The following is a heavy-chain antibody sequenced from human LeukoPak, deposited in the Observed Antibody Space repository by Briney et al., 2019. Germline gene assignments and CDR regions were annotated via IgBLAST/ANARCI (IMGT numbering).Heavy chain of an antibody. J-gene: IGHJ4*02. D-gene: IGHD6-19*01. Sequence: GGSLRLSCAASGFTFSTYWMSWLRQAPGKGLEWVSNIMHDGSEKNYVDSVKGRFTISRDNARNSLYLQMNSLRVEDTAVYYCARAGAMAASRYYFDYWGQGTLVAAYS. CDR3: ARAGAMAASRYYFDY. CDR2: IMHDGSEK. CDR1: GFTFSTYW. V-gene: IGHV3-7*01.